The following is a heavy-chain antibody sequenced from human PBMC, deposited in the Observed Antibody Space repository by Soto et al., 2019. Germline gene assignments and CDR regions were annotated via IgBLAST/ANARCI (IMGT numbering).Heavy chain of an antibody. J-gene: IGHJ4*02. CDR3: ASGIAVAVLDY. D-gene: IGHD6-19*01. V-gene: IGHV3-30*03. CDR1: GFTFSSYG. CDR2: ISYDGSNK. Sequence: PGGSLRLSCAASGFTFSSYGMHWVRQAPGKGLEWVAVISYDGSNKYYADSVKGRFTISRDNSKNTLYLQMNSLRAEDTAVYYCASGIAVAVLDYWGQGTLVTVSS.